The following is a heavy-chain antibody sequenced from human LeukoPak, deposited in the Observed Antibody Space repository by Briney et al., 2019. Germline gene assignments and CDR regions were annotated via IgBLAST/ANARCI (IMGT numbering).Heavy chain of an antibody. D-gene: IGHD6-13*01. CDR2: IKKDGSEK. CDR1: GLTFSNYS. V-gene: IGHV3-7*04. CDR3: ARGGSSSSWFWID. J-gene: IGHJ4*02. Sequence: GGSLRLSCAASGLTFSNYSMTWVRQAPGKGLEWVANIKKDGSEKYYLDSVKGRFSISRDNAKNSLYLQMNSLTVEDTAVYQCARGGSSSSWFWIDWGQGTLVTVSS.